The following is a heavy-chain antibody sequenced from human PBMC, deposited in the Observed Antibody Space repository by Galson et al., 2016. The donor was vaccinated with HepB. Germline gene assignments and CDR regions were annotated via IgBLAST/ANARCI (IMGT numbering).Heavy chain of an antibody. CDR3: ARMFPLYSSGWYVRGDGWFDS. Sequence: SLRLSCAASGFTFSRYEMNWVRQAPGKGLEWVSYISGDGRTINYADSVKGRFTIPRDNAENSLYLHMNSLTGEDTAVYYCARMFPLYSSGWYVRGDGWFDSWGQGTLVTVSS. D-gene: IGHD6-19*01. J-gene: IGHJ5*01. V-gene: IGHV3-48*03. CDR2: ISGDGRTI. CDR1: GFTFSRYE.